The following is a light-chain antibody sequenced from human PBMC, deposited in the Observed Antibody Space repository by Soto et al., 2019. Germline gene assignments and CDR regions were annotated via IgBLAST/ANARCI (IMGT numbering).Light chain of an antibody. CDR2: GAS. Sequence: EIVMTQSPATLSVSPGERATLSCRASQTVSRNLGWYQQKPGQAPRLLIYGASTRATGIPARFSGSGSGTEFTLTISSLQSEDFAVYYCQQYNKWPTYTFGQGTKVDIK. CDR3: QQYNKWPTYT. V-gene: IGKV3-15*01. CDR1: QTVSRN. J-gene: IGKJ2*01.